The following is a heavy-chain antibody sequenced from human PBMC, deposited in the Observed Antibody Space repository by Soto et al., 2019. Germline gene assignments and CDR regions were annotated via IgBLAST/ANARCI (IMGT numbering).Heavy chain of an antibody. CDR1: GGSFSCYY. V-gene: IGHV4-34*01. D-gene: IGHD3-3*01. CDR2: INHSGST. Sequence: SETLSLTCAVYGGSFSCYYWIWIRQPPGKGLEWIGEINHSGSTNYNPSLKSRVTILVDTSKNQFSLKLSSVTAADTAVYYCARRDYDFWSGYLSYYYYGMDVWGQGTTVTVS. J-gene: IGHJ6*02. CDR3: ARRDYDFWSGYLSYYYYGMDV.